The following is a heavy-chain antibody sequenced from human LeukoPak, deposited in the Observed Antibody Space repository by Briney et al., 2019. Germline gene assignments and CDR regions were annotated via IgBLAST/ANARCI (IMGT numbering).Heavy chain of an antibody. Sequence: GGSLRLSCAASGFAFDDYAMHWVRQAPGKGLEWVSGISWNSGSIGYADSVKGRFTISRDNSKNTLYLQMNSLRAEDTAVYYCAKSPLAYCGGDCYSDYWGQGTLVTVSS. J-gene: IGHJ4*02. CDR1: GFAFDDYA. D-gene: IGHD2-21*02. CDR2: ISWNSGSI. CDR3: AKSPLAYCGGDCYSDY. V-gene: IGHV3-9*01.